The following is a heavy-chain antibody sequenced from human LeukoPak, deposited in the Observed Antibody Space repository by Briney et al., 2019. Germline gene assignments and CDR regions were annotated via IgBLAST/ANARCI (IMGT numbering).Heavy chain of an antibody. CDR2: IKQDGSEK. J-gene: IGHJ4*02. Sequence: GGSLRLSCEGSGFTFSSYWMNWVRQAPGKGLEWVANIKQDGSEKYYVDSVKGRFTISRDNAKNSLYLQMNSLRDDDTAMYYCARTYYYDPTPPDYWGQGTLVTVSS. V-gene: IGHV3-7*01. CDR3: ARTYYYDPTPPDY. D-gene: IGHD3-22*01. CDR1: GFTFSSYW.